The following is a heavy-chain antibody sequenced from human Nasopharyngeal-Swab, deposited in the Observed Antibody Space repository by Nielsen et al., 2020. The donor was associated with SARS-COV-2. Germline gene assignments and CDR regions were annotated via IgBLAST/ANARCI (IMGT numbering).Heavy chain of an antibody. CDR3: AKRYADTYGYPANFFDY. CDR2: IGGSTGNT. D-gene: IGHD5-18*01. Sequence: GGSLRLSCAASGFTFSSYTMNWVRQAPGKGLEWVSTIGGSTGNTYYAAPVKGRFTISRDNSKSTLYLQMNSLSAEDTAVYYCAKRYADTYGYPANFFDYWGPGTPVTVSS. J-gene: IGHJ4*02. V-gene: IGHV3-23*01. CDR1: GFTFSSYT.